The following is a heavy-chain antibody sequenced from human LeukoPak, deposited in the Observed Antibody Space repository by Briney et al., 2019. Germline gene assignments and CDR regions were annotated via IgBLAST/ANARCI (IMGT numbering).Heavy chain of an antibody. J-gene: IGHJ3*02. CDR3: ARDHLTSSWEYDAFDI. Sequence: QPGGSLRLSCAASGFTLSSYEMNWVRQAPGEGLEWVSYISQSGGNIYYAHSVKGRFTLSRGNPKNSLFLQMNSLRAEDTAVYYCARDHLTSSWEYDAFDIWGQGTMVTVSS. D-gene: IGHD6-13*01. CDR1: GFTLSSYE. CDR2: ISQSGGNI. V-gene: IGHV3-48*03.